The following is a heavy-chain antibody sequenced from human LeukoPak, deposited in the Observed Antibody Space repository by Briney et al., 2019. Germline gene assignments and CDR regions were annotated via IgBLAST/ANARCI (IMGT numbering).Heavy chain of an antibody. Sequence: GGSLRLSCAASGFTFSRYWMHWVRQAPGKGLVWVSRINTDGSSTSYADSVKGRFTISRDNAKNTLYLQMNGLRAEDTAVYYCARDFTPIGSSGYYYGDNFDNWGQGTLVTVSS. D-gene: IGHD3-22*01. J-gene: IGHJ4*02. CDR2: INTDGSST. CDR3: ARDFTPIGSSGYYYGDNFDN. CDR1: GFTFSRYW. V-gene: IGHV3-74*01.